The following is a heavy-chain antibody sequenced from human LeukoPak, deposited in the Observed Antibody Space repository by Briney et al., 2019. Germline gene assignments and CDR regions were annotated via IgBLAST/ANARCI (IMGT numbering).Heavy chain of an antibody. Sequence: SETLSLTCTVSGGSISSGSYYWSWIRQPAGKGLEWIGRIYTSGSTNYNPSLQSRVTISVDTSKNQFSLKLNSVTAADTAVYYCARGRSMSSGGLSYWGQGTLVTVSS. D-gene: IGHD2-2*01. V-gene: IGHV4-61*02. J-gene: IGHJ4*02. CDR1: GGSISSGSYY. CDR3: ARGRSMSSGGLSY. CDR2: IYTSGST.